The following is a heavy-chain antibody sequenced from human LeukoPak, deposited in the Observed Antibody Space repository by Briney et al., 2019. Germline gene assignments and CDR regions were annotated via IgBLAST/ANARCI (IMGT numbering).Heavy chain of an antibody. Sequence: GGSLRLSCAASGFTFSSYGMSWVRQAPGKGLEWVSAISGSGGSTYYADSVKGRFTISRDNSKNTLYLQMNSLRAEDTVVYYCAKGDGYNPFDYWGQGTLVTVSS. V-gene: IGHV3-23*01. CDR2: ISGSGGST. J-gene: IGHJ4*02. D-gene: IGHD5-24*01. CDR3: AKGDGYNPFDY. CDR1: GFTFSSYG.